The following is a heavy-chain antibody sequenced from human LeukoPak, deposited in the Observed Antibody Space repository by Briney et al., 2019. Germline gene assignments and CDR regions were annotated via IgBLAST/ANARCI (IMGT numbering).Heavy chain of an antibody. CDR1: GGSISSGSYY. CDR3: ASLYYDFWSGYVDY. D-gene: IGHD3-3*01. Sequence: SRTLSLTCTVSGGSISSGSYYWGWIRQPAGKGLEWIGRIYTSGSTNYNPSLKSRVTISVDTSKNQFSLKLSSVTAADTAVYYCASLYYDFWSGYVDYWGQGTMVTVSS. V-gene: IGHV4-61*02. J-gene: IGHJ4*02. CDR2: IYTSGST.